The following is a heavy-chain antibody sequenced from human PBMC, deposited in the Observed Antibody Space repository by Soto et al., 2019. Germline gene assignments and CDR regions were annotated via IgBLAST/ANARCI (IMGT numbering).Heavy chain of an antibody. J-gene: IGHJ4*02. CDR1: GFTFSSYA. Sequence: GGSLRLSCAASGFTFSSYAMHWVRQAPGKGLEWVSGISWNSGSIGYADSVKGRFTISRDNAKNSLYLQMNSLRAEDTAVYYCARDGPRWGQGTPVTVSS. V-gene: IGHV3-9*01. CDR2: ISWNSGSI. CDR3: ARDGPR.